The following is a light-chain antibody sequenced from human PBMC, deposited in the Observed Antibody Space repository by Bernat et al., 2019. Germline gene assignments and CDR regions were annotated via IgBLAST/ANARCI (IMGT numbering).Light chain of an antibody. CDR2: DAS. V-gene: IGKV1/OR2-108*01. J-gene: IGKJ2*01. CDR1: QDIKKE. CDR3: LQYYTTPYI. Sequence: ASVGARVTVNCRAGQDIKKELHWYQQKAGKAPTLLNFDASSLQKGVSSRFSGSGSGTNYTVHISSLQPEDVATDYGLQYYTTPYIFGHGTRLEIK.